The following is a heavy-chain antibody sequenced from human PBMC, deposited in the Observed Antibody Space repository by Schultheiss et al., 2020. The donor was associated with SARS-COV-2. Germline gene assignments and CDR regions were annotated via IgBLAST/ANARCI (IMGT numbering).Heavy chain of an antibody. Sequence: GESLKISCKGSGYRFTDSWIGWVRQMPGKGLEWMGIIYPGDSDTRYSPSFQGQVTISADKSITTAYLQWSSLKASDTAMYYCARPYERSGSWGQGTLVTVSS. CDR1: GYRFTDSW. J-gene: IGHJ4*02. CDR3: ARPYERSGS. D-gene: IGHD3-22*01. CDR2: IYPGDSDT. V-gene: IGHV5-51*01.